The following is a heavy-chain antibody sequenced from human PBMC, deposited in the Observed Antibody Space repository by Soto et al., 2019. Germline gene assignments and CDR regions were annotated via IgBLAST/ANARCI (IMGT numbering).Heavy chain of an antibody. CDR2: IYYSGST. V-gene: IGHV4-59*08. CDR1: GGSISSYY. Sequence: SETLSLTCTVSGGSISSYYWSWIRQPPGKGLEWIGYIYYSGSTNYNPSLKSRVTISVDTSKNQFSLKLSSVTAADTAVYYCARLQYSNYGMDVWGQGTTVTVSS. D-gene: IGHD4-4*01. J-gene: IGHJ6*02. CDR3: ARLQYSNYGMDV.